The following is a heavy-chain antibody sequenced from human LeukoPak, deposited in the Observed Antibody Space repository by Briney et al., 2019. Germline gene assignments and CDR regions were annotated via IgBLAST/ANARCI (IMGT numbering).Heavy chain of an antibody. Sequence: GGSLRLSCAASGFTFSSYAMSWVRQAPGKGLEWVSGISDGGQSTYYADSVKGRFTIPRDNFKNMLYLQINGLRVEDTAIYYCVKTTRPLGAFDYWGQGALVTVSS. V-gene: IGHV3-23*01. CDR3: VKTTRPLGAFDY. J-gene: IGHJ4*02. D-gene: IGHD7-27*01. CDR1: GFTFSSYA. CDR2: ISDGGQST.